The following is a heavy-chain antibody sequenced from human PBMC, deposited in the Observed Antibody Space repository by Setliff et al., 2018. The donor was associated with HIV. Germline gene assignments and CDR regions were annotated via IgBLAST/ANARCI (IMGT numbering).Heavy chain of an antibody. J-gene: IGHJ4*02. CDR1: GFIFSSYA. D-gene: IGHD3-22*01. CDR2: ISGSGANT. Sequence: GGSLRLSCAASGFIFSSYAMSWVRQAPGKGLEWVSAISGSGANTYYADSVKGRFTISRDNSKNTLYLQMNSLRAEDTAVYYCAKDRYYDSSGSPFDYWGQGTLVTVSS. CDR3: AKDRYYDSSGSPFDY. V-gene: IGHV3-23*01.